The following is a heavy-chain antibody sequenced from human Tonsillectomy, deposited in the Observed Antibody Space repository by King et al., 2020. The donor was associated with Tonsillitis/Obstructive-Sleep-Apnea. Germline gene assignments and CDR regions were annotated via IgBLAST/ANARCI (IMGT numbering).Heavy chain of an antibody. J-gene: IGHJ4*02. D-gene: IGHD2-2*01. CDR2: ISYDGSNK. Sequence: VQLVESGGGVVQPGRSLRLSCAASGFTFSSYGMHWVRQAPGKGLEWVAVISYDGSNKYYADSVKGRFTISRDNSKNTLYLQMNSLGAEDTAVYYCAKDELCTSCYLPSYFDYWGQGTLVTVSS. V-gene: IGHV3-30*18. CDR1: GFTFSSYG. CDR3: AKDELCTSCYLPSYFDY.